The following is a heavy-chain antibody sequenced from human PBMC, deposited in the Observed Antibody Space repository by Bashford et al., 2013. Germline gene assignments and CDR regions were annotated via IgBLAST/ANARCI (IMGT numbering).Heavy chain of an antibody. CDR1: GFIFRSYA. D-gene: IGHD5-12*01. CDR3: ARGDIVATVYKSSYFDY. CDR2: ISGPGGAT. V-gene: IGHV3-23*01. J-gene: IGHJ4*02. Sequence: GSLRLSCAASGFIFRSYAMVWVRQAPGKGLEWVSAISGPGGATQDADSVKGRFTISRDNSKNTLYLQMNSLTAEDTALYYCARGDIVATVYKSSYFDYVGPGNPGHRLL.